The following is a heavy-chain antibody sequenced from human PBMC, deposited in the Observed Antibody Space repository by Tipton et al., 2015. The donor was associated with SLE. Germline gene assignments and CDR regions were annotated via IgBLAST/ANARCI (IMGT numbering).Heavy chain of an antibody. CDR2: LYGSGSP. Sequence: TLSLTCTVSGDPVGTNYWNWLRQPAGKGLEWIGRLYGSGSPTHYNPSLEGRVTVSVDTSQNQVSLKLTSVTAADTAVYYCARIRPGHGDPFDFWGQGTLVTVSS. D-gene: IGHD4-17*01. CDR1: GDPVGTNY. V-gene: IGHV4-4*07. CDR3: ARIRPGHGDPFDF. J-gene: IGHJ4*02.